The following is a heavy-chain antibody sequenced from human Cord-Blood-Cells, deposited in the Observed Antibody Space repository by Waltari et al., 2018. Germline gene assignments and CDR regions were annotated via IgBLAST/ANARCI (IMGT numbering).Heavy chain of an antibody. CDR3: ARGDYWYFEL. Sequence: QVQLVQSGAAVKKPGSTVQVSCKASGGTFSSYAISWVRQAPGQGLAGMGRFIPILGIANDAQKFQGRVTITADKSTSTAYMELSSLRSEDTAVYYCARGDYWYFELWGRGTLVTVSS. D-gene: IGHD2-21*01. CDR2: FIPILGIA. V-gene: IGHV1-69*09. J-gene: IGHJ2*01. CDR1: GGTFSSYA.